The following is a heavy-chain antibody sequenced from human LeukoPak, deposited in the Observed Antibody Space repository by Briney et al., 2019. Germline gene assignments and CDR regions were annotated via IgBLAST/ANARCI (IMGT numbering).Heavy chain of an antibody. Sequence: SETLSLTCTVSGGSISSYYWSWIRQPAGKGLEWIGRIYNTGSTNYNPSLKSRVTMSVDTSKNQFSLILSSVTVADTAVYSCARDRYQLWFPLDYWGQGTLVTVSS. D-gene: IGHD5-18*01. CDR2: IYNTGST. CDR3: ARDRYQLWFPLDY. CDR1: GGSISSYY. V-gene: IGHV4-4*07. J-gene: IGHJ4*02.